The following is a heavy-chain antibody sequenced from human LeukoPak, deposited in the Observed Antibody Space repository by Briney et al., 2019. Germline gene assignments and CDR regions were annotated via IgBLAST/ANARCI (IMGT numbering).Heavy chain of an antibody. CDR2: ISYDGSIK. CDR3: ARDSRSSYDRTYYFAY. D-gene: IGHD5-12*01. J-gene: IGHJ4*02. CDR1: GFTFSSYA. V-gene: IGHV3-30-3*01. Sequence: PGSSLRLSCAASGFTFSSYAVHWVRQAPGKGLEWVAVISYDGSIKYYADSVKGRFTISRDNSKNTLFLQMNSLRAEDTAVYYCARDSRSSYDRTYYFAYWGQGTLVTVSS.